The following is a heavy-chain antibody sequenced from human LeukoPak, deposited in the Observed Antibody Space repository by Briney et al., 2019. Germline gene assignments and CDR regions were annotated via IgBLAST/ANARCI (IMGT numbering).Heavy chain of an antibody. J-gene: IGHJ4*02. CDR3: ARVGHDYRIDY. D-gene: IGHD4-11*01. CDR2: IYYSGST. V-gene: IGHV4-39*07. Sequence: SETLSLTCTVSGGPISSSSYYWGWIRQPPGKGLEWIGSIYYSGSTYYNPSLKSRVTISVDTSKNQFSLKLSSVTAADTAVYYCARVGHDYRIDYWGQGTLVTVSS. CDR1: GGPISSSSYY.